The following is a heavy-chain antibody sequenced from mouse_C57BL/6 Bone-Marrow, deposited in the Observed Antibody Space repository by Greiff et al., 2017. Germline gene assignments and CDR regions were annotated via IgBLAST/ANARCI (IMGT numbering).Heavy chain of an antibody. CDR3: AGGLTGTYFDV. V-gene: IGHV12-3*01. Sequence: VHLVASGPGLVKPSQSLFLTCSITGFPITSGYYWIWIRQSPGKPLEWMGYITHSGETFYNPSLHSPISITRETSKNQFFLQLNSVTTEDTAMYYCAGGLTGTYFDVWGTGTTVTVSS. CDR1: GFPITSGYY. J-gene: IGHJ1*03. CDR2: ITHSGET. D-gene: IGHD4-1*01.